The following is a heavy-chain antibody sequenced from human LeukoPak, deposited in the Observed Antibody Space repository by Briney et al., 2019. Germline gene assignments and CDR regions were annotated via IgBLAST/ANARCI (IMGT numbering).Heavy chain of an antibody. CDR1: GFTFDDYA. V-gene: IGHV3-9*01. CDR2: ISWNSGSI. J-gene: IGHJ6*02. Sequence: GGSLRLSCAASGFTFDDYAMHWVRQAPGKGLEWVSGISWNSGSIGYADSVKGRFTISRDNAKNSLYLQMNSLRAEDTAVYYCARALFAGAFFGMDVWGQGTTVTVSS. D-gene: IGHD2/OR15-2a*01. CDR3: ARALFAGAFFGMDV.